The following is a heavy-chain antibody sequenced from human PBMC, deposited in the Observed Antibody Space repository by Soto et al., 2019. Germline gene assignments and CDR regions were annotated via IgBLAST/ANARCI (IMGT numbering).Heavy chain of an antibody. V-gene: IGHV4-61*01. Sequence: SETLSLTCTVSGGSVSSGSYYWSWIRPPPGKGLEWIGYIYYSGSTNYNPSLKSRVTISVDTSKNQFSLKLSSVTAAETAVYYCARYDSSGSRSFELDYWGQGTLVTVS. D-gene: IGHD3-22*01. CDR2: IYYSGST. CDR1: GGSVSSGSYY. J-gene: IGHJ4*02. CDR3: ARYDSSGSRSFELDY.